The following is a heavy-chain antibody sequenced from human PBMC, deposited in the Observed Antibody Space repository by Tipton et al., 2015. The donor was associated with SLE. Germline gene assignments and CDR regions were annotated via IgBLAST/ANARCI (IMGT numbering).Heavy chain of an antibody. J-gene: IGHJ4*02. CDR1: GFTLSSSA. CDR3: AKAVGNLADLCSRYYLDH. V-gene: IGHV3-23*01. Sequence: SLRLSCAASGFTLSSSAMSWVRQAPGKGLEWVSAISGSGSSTYAADSVLGLFRSSRDTSTNTLYLQMNSLRVEDTAVYYCAKAVGNLADLCSRYYLDHWGQGTLVTVSS. CDR2: ISGSGSST. D-gene: IGHD3-3*01.